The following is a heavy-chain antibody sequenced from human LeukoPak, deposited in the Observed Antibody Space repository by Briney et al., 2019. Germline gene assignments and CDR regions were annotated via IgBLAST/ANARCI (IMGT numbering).Heavy chain of an antibody. CDR2: IYPGDSDT. J-gene: IGHJ4*02. V-gene: IGHV5-51*01. CDR3: ARWEVPAAKGYFDY. D-gene: IGHD2-2*01. CDR1: GSSFTSYW. Sequence: GASLKISCKGSGSSFTSYWIGWVRRMPGKGLEWLGIIYPGDSDTRYSPSFQGQVIISADKSISTAYLQWSSLKASDTAMYYCARWEVPAAKGYFDYWGQGTLITVSS.